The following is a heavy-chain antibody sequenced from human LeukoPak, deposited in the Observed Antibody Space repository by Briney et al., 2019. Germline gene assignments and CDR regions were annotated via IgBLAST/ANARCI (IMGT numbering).Heavy chain of an antibody. Sequence: ASVKVSCKASGYTFTSYGITWVRQAPGQGLEWMGWISVYNGNTNYAQKLQGRVTMTTDTSTSTAYMELRSLRSDDTAVYYCARSQILTDAFDIWGQGTMVTVSS. V-gene: IGHV1-18*01. J-gene: IGHJ3*02. CDR1: GYTFTSYG. D-gene: IGHD3-9*01. CDR3: ARSQILTDAFDI. CDR2: ISVYNGNT.